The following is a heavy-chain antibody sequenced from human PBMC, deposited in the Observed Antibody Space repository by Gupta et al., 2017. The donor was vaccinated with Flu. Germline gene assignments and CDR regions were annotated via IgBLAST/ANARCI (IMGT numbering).Heavy chain of an antibody. V-gene: IGHV3-7*01. D-gene: IGHD3-9*01. Sequence: SWVRQAPGKGLEWVANIKKDGSEKSYVDSVKGRFTISRDNAKSSLYLEMNSLRAEDTAMYYCASIFYDAFDMWGQGTMVTVSS. J-gene: IGHJ3*02. CDR2: IKKDGSEK. CDR3: ASIFYDAFDM.